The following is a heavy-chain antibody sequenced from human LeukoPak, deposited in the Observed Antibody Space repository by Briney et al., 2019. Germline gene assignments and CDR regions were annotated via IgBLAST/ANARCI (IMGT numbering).Heavy chain of an antibody. CDR2: IYYSGST. CDR3: ARDLTHYGDFDY. Sequence: MASETLSLTCTVSGGSISSGDYYWSWIRQPPGKGLEWIGYIYYSGSTYYNPALKSRVTISVDTSKNQFSLKLSSVTAADTAVYYCARDLTHYGDFDYWGQGTLGTVSS. V-gene: IGHV4-30-4*08. CDR1: GGSISSGDYY. J-gene: IGHJ4*02. D-gene: IGHD4-17*01.